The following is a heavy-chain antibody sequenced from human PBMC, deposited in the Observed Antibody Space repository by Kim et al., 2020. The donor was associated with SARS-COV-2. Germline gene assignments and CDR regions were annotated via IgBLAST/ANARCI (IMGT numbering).Heavy chain of an antibody. Sequence: GGSLRLSCAASGFTFDDYAMHWVRQAPGKGLEWVSGNSWNSGSIGYADSVKGRFTISRDNAKNSLNLQMNSLRAEDTALNYCAKVGSRPPYGDYEEDSDYWGQGALVTVSS. CDR1: GFTFDDYA. J-gene: IGHJ4*01. D-gene: IGHD4-17*01. CDR2: NSWNSGSI. V-gene: IGHV3-9*01. CDR3: AKVGSRPPYGDYEEDSDY.